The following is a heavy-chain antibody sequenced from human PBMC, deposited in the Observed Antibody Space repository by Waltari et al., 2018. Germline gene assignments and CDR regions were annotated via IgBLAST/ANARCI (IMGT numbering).Heavy chain of an antibody. CDR3: ARLGWFGDRYYYYGMDV. CDR2: IYSGGDT. V-gene: IGHV3-66*04. D-gene: IGHD3-10*01. CDR1: GFPVRYNY. J-gene: IGHJ6*02. Sequence: EVHLVESGGDLVQPGGSLRLSCAASGFPVRYNYLSWVRQAPGKGLEWVSVIYSGGDTYYADSVKGRFTISRDNSQNTLYLQMNSLRAEDTAVYYCARLGWFGDRYYYYGMDVWGQGTTVTVSS.